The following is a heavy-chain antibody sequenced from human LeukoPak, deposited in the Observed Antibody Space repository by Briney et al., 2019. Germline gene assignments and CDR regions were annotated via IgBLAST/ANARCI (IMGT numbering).Heavy chain of an antibody. J-gene: IGHJ4*02. CDR1: GGSISIYY. CDR2: TYNSGST. Sequence: SETLSLTSTVSGGSISIYYWSWIRQPPGKGLEWIGYTYNSGSTNYNPSLKSRVTISVDTSKNQFSLKLSSVTAADTAVFYWVRDRELHYWGQGTLVTVSS. CDR3: VRDRELHY. V-gene: IGHV4-59*01. D-gene: IGHD1-26*01.